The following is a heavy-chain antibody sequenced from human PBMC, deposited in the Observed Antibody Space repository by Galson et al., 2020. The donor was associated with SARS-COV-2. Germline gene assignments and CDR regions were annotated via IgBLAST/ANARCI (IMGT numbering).Heavy chain of an antibody. J-gene: IGHJ4*02. Sequence: YPGDSDTRYSPSFQGQVTISADKSISTAYLQWSSLKASDTAMYYCASAYSSSWYYFDYWGQGTLVTVSS. CDR2: YPGDSDT. D-gene: IGHD6-13*01. V-gene: IGHV5-51*01. CDR3: ASAYSSSWYYFDY.